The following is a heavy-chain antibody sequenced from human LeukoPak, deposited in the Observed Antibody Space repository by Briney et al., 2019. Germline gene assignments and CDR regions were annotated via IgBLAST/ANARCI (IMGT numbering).Heavy chain of an antibody. CDR2: IFYTGST. V-gene: IGHV4-61*01. CDR1: GGSVNSDNYY. CDR3: ARDVGSD. J-gene: IGHJ4*02. D-gene: IGHD6-25*01. Sequence: KPSETLSLTCTVSGGSVNSDNYYWSWIRQPPGRGLEWIGYIFYTGSTNYNPSLKSRVTISVDTSKNQFSLKVSSVTAADTAVYYCARDVGSDWGQGTLVTVSS.